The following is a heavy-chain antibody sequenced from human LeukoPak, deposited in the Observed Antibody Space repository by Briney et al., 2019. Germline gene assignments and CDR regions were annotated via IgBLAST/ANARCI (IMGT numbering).Heavy chain of an antibody. CDR2: IYTSERI. V-gene: IGHV4-4*07. CDR3: ARDSYGSVTYDAPACVDI. Sequence: SESLSLTCTVSGASISNYYWSWIRQPAGKGLEWIGRIYTSERINYDPSLKSRVTMSVDTSKNHFSLKLSSATTADTAVYYCARDSYGSVTYDAPACVDISGQGTMVTVSS. CDR1: GASISNYY. D-gene: IGHD3-10*01. J-gene: IGHJ3*02.